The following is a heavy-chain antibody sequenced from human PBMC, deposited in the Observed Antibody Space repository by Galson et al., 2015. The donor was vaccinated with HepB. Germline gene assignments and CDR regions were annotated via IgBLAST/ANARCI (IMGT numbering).Heavy chain of an antibody. D-gene: IGHD1-26*01. Sequence: LEWLGRTYYRSKWYNDYAVSVKSRITINPDTSKNQFSLQLNSVTPEDTAVYYCARDFELLGWFDPWGQGTLVTVSS. CDR3: ARDFELLGWFDP. CDR2: TYYRSKWYN. V-gene: IGHV6-1*01. J-gene: IGHJ5*02.